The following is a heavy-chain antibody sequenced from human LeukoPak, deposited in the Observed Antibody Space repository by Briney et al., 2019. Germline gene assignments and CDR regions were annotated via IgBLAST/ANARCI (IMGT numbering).Heavy chain of an antibody. CDR3: ARGTGEVTAGYY. CDR1: GFTVRSFY. J-gene: IGHJ4*02. CDR2: IYNVGRT. V-gene: IGHV3-53*01. Sequence: PGGSLRLSCAASGFTVRSFYMSWVRQAPGKGLEWVSDIYNVGRTFYADSVKGRFTISRDDSKNTLSLQMNSLRADDTAVYYCARGTGEVTAGYYWGQGTLVTVSS. D-gene: IGHD2-21*02.